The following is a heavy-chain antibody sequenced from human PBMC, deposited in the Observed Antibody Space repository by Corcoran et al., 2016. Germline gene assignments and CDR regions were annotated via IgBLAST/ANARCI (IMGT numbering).Heavy chain of an antibody. CDR1: GYTFTSYY. D-gene: IGHD6-13*01. V-gene: IGHV1-46*01. CDR3: AGGGGGDSSSWSYYFDY. J-gene: IGHJ4*02. Sequence: QVQLVQSGAEVKKPGASVKVSCKASGYTFTSYYMHWVRQAPGQGLEWMGIINPSGGSTSYAQKFQGRVTMTRDTSTSTVYMELSSLRSEDTAVDYCAGGGGGDSSSWSYYFDYWGQGTLVTVSS. CDR2: INPSGGST.